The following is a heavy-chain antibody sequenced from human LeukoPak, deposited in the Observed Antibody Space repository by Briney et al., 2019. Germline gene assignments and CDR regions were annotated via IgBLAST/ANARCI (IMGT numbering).Heavy chain of an antibody. D-gene: IGHD1-14*01. V-gene: IGHV1-24*01. Sequence: GASVKVSCKVSGYTLTKLSMHWVRQAPGKGLEWMGGFDPEDGETIFAQKFQGRVTMTEDTSTDTAYMELRSLRSEDTAVYYCATDKRYYYDFWGQGTLVTVSS. CDR3: ATDKRYYYDF. CDR1: GYTLTKLS. J-gene: IGHJ4*02. CDR2: FDPEDGET.